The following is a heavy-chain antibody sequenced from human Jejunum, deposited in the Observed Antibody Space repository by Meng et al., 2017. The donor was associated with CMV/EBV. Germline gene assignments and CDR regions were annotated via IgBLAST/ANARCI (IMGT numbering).Heavy chain of an antibody. V-gene: IGHV3-21*01. J-gene: IGHJ6*02. CDR1: GFSFSSHN. D-gene: IGHD1-7*01. CDR2: ISATSSYI. Sequence: GFSFSSHNMNWVRQAPGKGLEWVASISATSSYIYYADSVKGRFTISRDNAKNSLYLQMDSLRVEDTAVYYCANQMPWNYYHGMNLWGQGTTVTVSS. CDR3: ANQMPWNYYHGMNL.